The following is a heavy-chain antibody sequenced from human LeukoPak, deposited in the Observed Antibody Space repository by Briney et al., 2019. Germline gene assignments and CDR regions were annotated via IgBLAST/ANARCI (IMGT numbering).Heavy chain of an antibody. Sequence: PSETLSLTCTVSGGSISSSYWSWIRQPPGKGLEWIGYIHYSGNTNYNPSLKSRVTISVDTSKNQFSLKLSSVTAADTAVYYCARMRYGSGSYLVYVFDIWGQGTMVTVSS. CDR3: ARMRYGSGSYLVYVFDI. CDR1: GGSISSSY. J-gene: IGHJ3*02. V-gene: IGHV4-59*01. D-gene: IGHD3-10*01. CDR2: IHYSGNT.